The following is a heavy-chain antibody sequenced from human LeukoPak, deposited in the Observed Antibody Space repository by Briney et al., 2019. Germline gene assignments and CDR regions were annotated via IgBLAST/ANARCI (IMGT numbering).Heavy chain of an antibody. CDR2: ISYDGSNK. CDR3: ARTLFTMWIQLSLDV. V-gene: IGHV3-30*03. D-gene: IGHD5-18*01. CDR1: GFTFSSYG. Sequence: PGGSLRLSCAASGFTFSSYGMHWVRQAPGKGLEWVAVISYDGSNKYYGDSVKGRFTISRDNSKNTLYLQMNSLRAEDTAVYYCARTLFTMWIQLSLDVWGKGTTVTVSS. J-gene: IGHJ6*04.